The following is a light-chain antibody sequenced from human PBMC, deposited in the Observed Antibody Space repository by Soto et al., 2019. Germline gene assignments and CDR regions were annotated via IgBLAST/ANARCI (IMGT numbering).Light chain of an antibody. CDR1: QGISSY. CDR2: AAS. J-gene: IGKJ1*01. V-gene: IGKV1-8*01. Sequence: AIRMTQSPSSLSASPGDRVTITCRASQGISSYLAWYQQKPGKAPKLLIYAASTLQGGVPSRFSGSGSGTDFTLTISCLQSEDFATYYCQQYYSYPRTFGQGTKVDIK. CDR3: QQYYSYPRT.